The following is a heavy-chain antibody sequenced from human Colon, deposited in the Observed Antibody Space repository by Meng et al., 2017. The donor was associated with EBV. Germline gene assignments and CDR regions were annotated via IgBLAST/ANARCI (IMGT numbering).Heavy chain of an antibody. Sequence: GEPQEAGPGPVKPSGPLSLNGAVSGGSISSRNWWSWVRQPPGKGLEWIGEIYHSGSTNYNPSLKSRVTISVDESKNQFSLRLSSVTAADTAVYYCARVGAYCGGDCYHPRWGQGTLVTVSS. CDR3: ARVGAYCGGDCYHPR. D-gene: IGHD2-21*02. CDR1: GGSISSRNW. J-gene: IGHJ4*02. CDR2: IYHSGST. V-gene: IGHV4-4*02.